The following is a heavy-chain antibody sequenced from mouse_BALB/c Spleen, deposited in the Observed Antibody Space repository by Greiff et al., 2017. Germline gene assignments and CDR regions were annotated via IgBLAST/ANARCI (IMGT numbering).Heavy chain of an antibody. V-gene: IGHV14-1*02. J-gene: IGHJ4*01. Sequence: EVKLQESGAELVRPGAFVKLSCKASGFNIKDYDMHWVRQRPEQSLEWIGWIDDENGYTIYDPKFQGKASITADTSSNTDYLHLSSLTSEDTAVYNVARSPDRRYAMDYWGQGTSVTVSS. CDR2: IDDENGYT. CDR1: GFNIKDYD. CDR3: ARSPDRRYAMDY.